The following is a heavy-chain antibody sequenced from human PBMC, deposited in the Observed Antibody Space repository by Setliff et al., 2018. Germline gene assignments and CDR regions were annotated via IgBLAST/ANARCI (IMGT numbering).Heavy chain of an antibody. CDR3: AGGSYSDYYGMDV. V-gene: IGHV1-69*05. CDR1: GGTFSSYA. J-gene: IGHJ6*02. CDR2: IIPIFGTA. D-gene: IGHD1-26*01. Sequence: GASVKVSCKASGGTFSSYAISWARQAPGQGLEWMGGIIPIFGTANYAQKFQGRVTITTDESTSTAYMELSSLRSEDTAVYYCAGGSYSDYYGMDVWGQGTTVTVSS.